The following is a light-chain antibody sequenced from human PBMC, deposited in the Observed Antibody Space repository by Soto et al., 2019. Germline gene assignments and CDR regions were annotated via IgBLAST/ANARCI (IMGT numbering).Light chain of an antibody. CDR1: SSDVGGSNF. J-gene: IGLJ1*01. CDR3: VSYTSSTTYV. V-gene: IGLV2-14*03. CDR2: DVA. Sequence: QSALTQPASVSDSPGQSITISCTGNSSDVGGSNFVSWYQQHPGKPPKLIIYDVANLPSGVSNRFSGAKSGSTASLIISRLQTEDEADYYCVSYTSSTTYVFGTGTKLTVL.